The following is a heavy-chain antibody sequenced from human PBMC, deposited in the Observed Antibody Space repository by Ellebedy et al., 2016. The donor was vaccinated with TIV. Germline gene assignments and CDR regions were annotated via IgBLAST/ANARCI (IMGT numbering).Heavy chain of an antibody. Sequence: SETLSLTCTVSGGSISDSHSYWGWIRQPPEKGLEWIGSVYYTGGTYNNPSLKSRLTISIDTSNNQFSLKLSSVTAADTAVYYCARAGDVGFDYYFDVWGQGALVTVSS. CDR2: VYYTGGT. J-gene: IGHJ1*01. D-gene: IGHD3-9*01. CDR1: GGSISDSHSY. CDR3: ARAGDVGFDYYFDV. V-gene: IGHV4-39*07.